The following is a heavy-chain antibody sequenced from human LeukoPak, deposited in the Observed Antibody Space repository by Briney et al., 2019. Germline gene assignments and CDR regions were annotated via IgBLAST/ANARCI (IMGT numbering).Heavy chain of an antibody. CDR2: INTNTGNP. J-gene: IGHJ3*02. D-gene: IGHD1-1*01. Sequence: ASVKVSCKASGYTFTSYAMNWVRQAPGQGLEWMGWINTNTGNPTYAQGFTGRSVFSLDTSVNTAYLQISSLKAEDTAVYYCARDPGTTGAFDIWGQGTMVTVSS. CDR3: ARDPGTTGAFDI. V-gene: IGHV7-4-1*02. CDR1: GYTFTSYA.